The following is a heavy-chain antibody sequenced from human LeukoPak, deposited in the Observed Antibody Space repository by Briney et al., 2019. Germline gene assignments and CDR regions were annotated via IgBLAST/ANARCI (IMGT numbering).Heavy chain of an antibody. V-gene: IGHV4-4*07. J-gene: IGHJ5*01. CDR2: IYKSMYSGGST. CDR1: GDSIGAYY. CDR3: VRDPTTVTTFFDL. Sequence: PSETLSLTCTVSGDSIGAYYWSWIRQPAGKGLEWIGHIYKSMYSGGSTDYNPSLKSRVAMSVDTSKNQLSLKLSSLTAADTAVYYCVRDPTTVTTFFDLWGQGTLVTVSS. D-gene: IGHD4-17*01.